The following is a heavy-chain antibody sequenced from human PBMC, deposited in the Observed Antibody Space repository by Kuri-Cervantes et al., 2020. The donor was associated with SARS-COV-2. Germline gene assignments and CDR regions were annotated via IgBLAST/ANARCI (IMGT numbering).Heavy chain of an antibody. D-gene: IGHD4-17*01. J-gene: IGHJ5*02. Sequence: SEPLSLTCTVSGGSISSYYWSWIRQPPGKGLEWIGYIYYSGSTNYNPSLKSRVTISVDTSKNQFSLKLSSVTAADTAVYYCARELGLTTVNWFDPWGQGNLVTVSS. CDR2: IYYSGST. CDR1: GGSISSYY. CDR3: ARELGLTTVNWFDP. V-gene: IGHV4-59*01.